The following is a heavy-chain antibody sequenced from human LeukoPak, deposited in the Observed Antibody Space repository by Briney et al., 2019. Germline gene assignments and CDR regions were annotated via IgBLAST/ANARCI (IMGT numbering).Heavy chain of an antibody. CDR3: ARGIAAAGSDY. Sequence: PGEPLRLSCAASGFPFSSYSMNWVRQAPGKGLEWVSSISSSSSYIYYADSVKGRFTISRDNAKNSLYLQMNSLRAEDTAVYYCARGIAAAGSDYWGQGTLVTVSS. J-gene: IGHJ4*02. V-gene: IGHV3-21*01. CDR1: GFPFSSYS. D-gene: IGHD6-13*01. CDR2: ISSSSSYI.